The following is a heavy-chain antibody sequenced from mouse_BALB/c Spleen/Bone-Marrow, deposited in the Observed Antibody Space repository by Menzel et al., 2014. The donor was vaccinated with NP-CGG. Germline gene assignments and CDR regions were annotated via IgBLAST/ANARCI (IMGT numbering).Heavy chain of an antibody. CDR3: AREKYGNYYAMDY. Sequence: VQLQQSGPGLVAPSQSLSITCTVSGFSLTGYGVNWVRQPPGKGLEWLGMIWGDGTTDYNSALKSRLIINKDNSKSQVFLKMNSLQTDDTARYYCAREKYGNYYAMDYWGQGTSVTVAS. CDR1: GFSLTGYG. CDR2: IWGDGTT. J-gene: IGHJ4*01. V-gene: IGHV2-6-7*01. D-gene: IGHD2-10*02.